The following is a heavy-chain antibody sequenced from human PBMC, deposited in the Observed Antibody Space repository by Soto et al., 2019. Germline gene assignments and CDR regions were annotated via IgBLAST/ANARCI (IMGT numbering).Heavy chain of an antibody. CDR2: IYTSGST. CDR3: ARDRDCSSTSCYLSMDV. Sequence: SETLSLTCTVSGGSISSYYWSWIRQPAGKGLEWIGRIYTSGSTNYNPSLKSRVTMSVDTSKNQFSLKLSSVTAADTAVYYCARDRDCSSTSCYLSMDVWGQGTTVTVSS. CDR1: GGSISSYY. J-gene: IGHJ6*02. V-gene: IGHV4-4*07. D-gene: IGHD2-2*01.